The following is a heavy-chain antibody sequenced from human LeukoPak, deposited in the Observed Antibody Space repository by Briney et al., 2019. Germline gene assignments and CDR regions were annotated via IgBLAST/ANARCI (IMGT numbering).Heavy chain of an antibody. J-gene: IGHJ3*02. CDR2: IDAGNGNT. D-gene: IGHD5/OR15-5a*01. CDR3: ARGYSVGDAFDI. V-gene: IGHV1-3*01. CDR1: GFTFTSYT. Sequence: GASVKVSCKASGFTFTSYTLHWVRQAPGQSLEWMGWIDAGNGNTKYSQKFQGRVTITRDTSASTAYMELSSLRSEDTAVYYCARGYSVGDAFDIWGQGTMVTVSS.